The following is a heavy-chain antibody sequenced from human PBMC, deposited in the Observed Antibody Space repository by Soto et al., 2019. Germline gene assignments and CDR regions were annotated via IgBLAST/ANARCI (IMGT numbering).Heavy chain of an antibody. Sequence: QAQLLQSGAEVKQPGASVKVSCKTFGYSFSSYGISWLRQAPGQGLEWMGWISGYNGHPIEAQKFQGRITMTIDTSTSTVYMELRSLRSDDTAVYYCARESVHIYDSRGYHFWFDPWGQGTQVTVSS. CDR2: ISGYNGHP. V-gene: IGHV1-18*01. CDR1: GYSFSSYG. CDR3: ARESVHIYDSRGYHFWFDP. J-gene: IGHJ5*02. D-gene: IGHD3-22*01.